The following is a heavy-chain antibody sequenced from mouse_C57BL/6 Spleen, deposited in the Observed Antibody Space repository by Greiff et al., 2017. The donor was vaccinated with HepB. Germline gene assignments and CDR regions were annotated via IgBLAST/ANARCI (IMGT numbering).Heavy chain of an antibody. CDR2: IDPSDSET. Sequence: VQLQQSGAELVRPGSSVKLSCKASGYTFTSYWMHWVKQRPIQGLEWIGNIDPSDSETHYNQKFKDKATLTVDKSSSTAYMQRSILTSEDSAVYYCARRGYYGSSYDFDYWGQGTTLTVSS. D-gene: IGHD1-1*01. V-gene: IGHV1-52*01. J-gene: IGHJ2*01. CDR3: ARRGYYGSSYDFDY. CDR1: GYTFTSYW.